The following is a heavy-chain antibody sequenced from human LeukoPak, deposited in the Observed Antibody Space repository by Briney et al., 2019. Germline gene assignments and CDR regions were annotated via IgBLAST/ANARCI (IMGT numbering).Heavy chain of an antibody. CDR3: ARATAGTGYFFDY. Sequence: PSETLSLTCTVSGDSIRNYYGTWIRQPPGKGLEWIAYMFHTGSTNHNPSLRSRVTMSVDMSKNQFSLKLSSVTAADTAIYYCARATAGTGYFFDYWGQGALVTVSS. CDR1: GDSIRNYY. J-gene: IGHJ4*02. D-gene: IGHD6-13*01. V-gene: IGHV4-59*01. CDR2: MFHTGST.